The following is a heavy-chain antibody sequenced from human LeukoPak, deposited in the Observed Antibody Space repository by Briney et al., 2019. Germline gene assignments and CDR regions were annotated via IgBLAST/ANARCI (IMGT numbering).Heavy chain of an antibody. Sequence: GASVKVSCKASGYTFTSYYMHWVRQAPGQGLEWMGIINPSGGSTSYAQKFQGRVTMTRDTSTSTVYMELSSLRSEDTAVYYCARETPRGYYDFWSGFDYWGQGTLVTVSS. CDR2: INPSGGST. CDR3: ARETPRGYYDFWSGFDY. D-gene: IGHD3-3*01. J-gene: IGHJ4*02. V-gene: IGHV1-46*01. CDR1: GYTFTSYY.